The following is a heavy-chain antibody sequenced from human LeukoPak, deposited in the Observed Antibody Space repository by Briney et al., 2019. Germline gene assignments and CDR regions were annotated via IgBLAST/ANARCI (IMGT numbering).Heavy chain of an antibody. V-gene: IGHV3-43*02. CDR3: AKGSVDTAMATDY. Sequence: QPGGSLRLSCAASRFTFDDYAMHWVRQAPGKGLEWVSLISRDGYSTYYADSVKGRFTISRDNSKNSLYLQMNSLRTEDTALYYRAKGSVDTAMATDYWGQGTLVTVSS. D-gene: IGHD5-18*01. J-gene: IGHJ4*02. CDR2: ISRDGYST. CDR1: RFTFDDYA.